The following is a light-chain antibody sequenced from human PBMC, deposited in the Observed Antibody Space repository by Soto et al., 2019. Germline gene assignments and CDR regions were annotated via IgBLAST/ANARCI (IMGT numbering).Light chain of an antibody. V-gene: IGKV3-20*01. CDR3: HPYDSSPLT. CDR2: GAS. Sequence: EIVLTQSPGTLSSSPGERATLSCRASQSVSSNYLAWYQQQPGQAPRLIIYGASSRATGIPDRFSGSGSGTDFTLTISRLETEDFAVYYCHPYDSSPLTFGGGTKVEIK. J-gene: IGKJ4*01. CDR1: QSVSSNY.